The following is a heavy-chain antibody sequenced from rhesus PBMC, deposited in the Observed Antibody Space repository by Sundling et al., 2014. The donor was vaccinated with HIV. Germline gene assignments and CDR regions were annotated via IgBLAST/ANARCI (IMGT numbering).Heavy chain of an antibody. D-gene: IGHD4-29*01. CDR2: IYGSSGST. CDR1: VAPSAVITT. Sequence: QIQLQESGPGPGEALRRPCPSPALSLVAPSAVITTGAGSASPQGRDWSGLDGIYGSSGSTSYNPSLKSRVTLSIDTSQSQLSLKLSSVTAADTAVYYCARDLHGTTDYWGQGVLVHRLL. CDR3: ARDLHGTTDY. J-gene: IGHJ4*01. V-gene: IGHV4-147*01.